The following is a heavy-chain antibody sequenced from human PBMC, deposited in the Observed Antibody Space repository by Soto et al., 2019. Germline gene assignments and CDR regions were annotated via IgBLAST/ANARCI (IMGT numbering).Heavy chain of an antibody. CDR2: ISAYNGNT. V-gene: IGHV1-18*01. CDR3: ARDLTVYCGGDCLTSFDY. CDR1: GYTFTSYG. D-gene: IGHD2-21*02. J-gene: IGHJ4*02. Sequence: ASVKVSCKASGYTFTSYGISWVRQAPGQGLEWMGWISAYNGNTNYAQKLQGRVTMTTDTSTSTAYMELRSLRYDDTAVYYCARDLTVYCGGDCLTSFDYWGQGTLVTVSS.